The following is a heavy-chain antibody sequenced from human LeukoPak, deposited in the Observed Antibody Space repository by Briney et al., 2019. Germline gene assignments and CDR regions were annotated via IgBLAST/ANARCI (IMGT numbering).Heavy chain of an antibody. J-gene: IGHJ3*01. D-gene: IGHD1-26*01. Sequence: GGSLRLSCAAFGFSLSNYAMNWVRQAPGKGLEWVSSISSSGSYTYYADSVKGRFTISRDNAKNSLYLQMNSLRGEGTAVYYCARDQWSRSYSLLPMWGQGTMVTVSS. CDR1: GFSLSNYA. CDR2: ISSSGSYT. V-gene: IGHV3-21*01. CDR3: ARDQWSRSYSLLPM.